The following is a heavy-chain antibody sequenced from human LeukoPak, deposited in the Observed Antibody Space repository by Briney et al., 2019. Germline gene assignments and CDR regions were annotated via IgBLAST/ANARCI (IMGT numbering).Heavy chain of an antibody. CDR1: GFTFSNAW. Sequence: PGGSLRLSCAASGFTFSNAWMNWVRQAPGKGLEWVGRIKSKTDGGTTDYAAPGKGRFTISREDSKNTLYLQMNSLKTQDTAVYYCTTLVTIFGVFIGDYWGQGTLVTVSS. D-gene: IGHD3-3*01. CDR3: TTLVTIFGVFIGDY. CDR2: IKSKTDGGTT. V-gene: IGHV3-15*07. J-gene: IGHJ4*02.